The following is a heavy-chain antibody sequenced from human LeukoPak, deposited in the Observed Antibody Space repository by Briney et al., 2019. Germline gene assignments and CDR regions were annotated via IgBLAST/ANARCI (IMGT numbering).Heavy chain of an antibody. D-gene: IGHD5-12*01. V-gene: IGHV3-48*01. CDR2: IRSSSET. J-gene: IGHJ5*02. CDR3: ARDAGNSGYGCDL. CDR1: GFIFSQYS. Sequence: GGSLRLSCAASGFIFSQYSMNWARQAPGKGLEWVSHIRSSSETFYADSVKGRFTISRDNARNSLYLQINNLRGEDTAIYYCARDAGNSGYGCDLWGQGTLVTVSS.